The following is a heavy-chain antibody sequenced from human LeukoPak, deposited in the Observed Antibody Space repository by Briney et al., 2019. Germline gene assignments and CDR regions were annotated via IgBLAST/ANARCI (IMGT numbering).Heavy chain of an antibody. D-gene: IGHD4-23*01. CDR1: GFTFDDYA. CDR2: IIWDGSST. J-gene: IGHJ6*03. V-gene: IGHV3-43D*03. CDR3: AKASYGGLYYMDV. Sequence: GGSLRLSCAASGFTFDDYAMHWVRQAPGKGLKWVSLIIWDGSSTYYADSVKGRFTISRDNSKNSLYLQMNSLRPEDTALYYCAKASYGGLYYMDVWGKGTTVTVSS.